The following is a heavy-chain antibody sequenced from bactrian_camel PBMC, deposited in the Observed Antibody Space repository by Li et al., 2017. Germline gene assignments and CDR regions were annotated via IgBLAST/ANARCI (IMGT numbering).Heavy chain of an antibody. CDR1: GYTDRTYC. CDR3: STSRSGSP. CDR2: IENDGET. D-gene: IGHD2*01. V-gene: IGHV3S6*01. J-gene: IGHJ4*01. Sequence: HVQLVESGGGTVQAGGSLRLSCAISGYTDRTYCMGWFRQAPGKEREGVAYIENDGETYYADSVRGRTTISRDNAKASLYLQMNNLLTEDTAVYYCSTSRSGSPRGQGTQVTVS.